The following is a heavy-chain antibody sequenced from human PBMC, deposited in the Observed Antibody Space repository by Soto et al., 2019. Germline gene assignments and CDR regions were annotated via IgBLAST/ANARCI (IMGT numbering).Heavy chain of an antibody. CDR1: GFTFDDYA. Sequence: GGSLRLSCAASGFTFDDYAMHWVRQAPGKGLEWVSGISWNSGSIGYADSVKGRFTISRDNAKNSLYLQMNSLRAEDTALYYCAKDSRTPGYCSGGSCYPAFDYWGQGTLVTVSS. D-gene: IGHD2-15*01. CDR2: ISWNSGSI. J-gene: IGHJ4*02. V-gene: IGHV3-9*01. CDR3: AKDSRTPGYCSGGSCYPAFDY.